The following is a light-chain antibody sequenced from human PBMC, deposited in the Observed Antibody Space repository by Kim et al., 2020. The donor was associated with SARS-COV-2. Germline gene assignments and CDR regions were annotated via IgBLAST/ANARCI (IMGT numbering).Light chain of an antibody. Sequence: DIQMTQSPSSLSASVGERVTITCRASQSISSYLNWYQQKPGKAPKLLIYAASSLQSGVPSRFSGSGSGTDFTLTISSLRPEDFATYYCQQSYSTPFTFGGGTKVDIK. J-gene: IGKJ4*01. CDR2: AAS. CDR3: QQSYSTPFT. V-gene: IGKV1-39*01. CDR1: QSISSY.